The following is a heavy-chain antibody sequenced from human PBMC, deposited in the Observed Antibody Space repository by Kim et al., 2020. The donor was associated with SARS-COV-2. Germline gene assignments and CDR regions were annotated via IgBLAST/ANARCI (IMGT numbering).Heavy chain of an antibody. Sequence: GGSLRLSCAASGFTFSSYGMHWVRQAPGKGLEWVAVISYDGSNKYYADSVKGRFTISRDNYKNTLYLQMNSLRAEDTAVYYCAKDKRGVVTPYFDYWGQGTLVTVSS. CDR1: GFTFSSYG. CDR2: ISYDGSNK. CDR3: AKDKRGVVTPYFDY. V-gene: IGHV3-30*18. J-gene: IGHJ4*02. D-gene: IGHD2-15*01.